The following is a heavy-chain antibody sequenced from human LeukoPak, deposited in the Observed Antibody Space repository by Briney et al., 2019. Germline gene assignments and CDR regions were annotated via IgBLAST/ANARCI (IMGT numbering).Heavy chain of an antibody. CDR2: LSGTGGTT. D-gene: IGHD3-10*01. Sequence: GGSLRLSCAASGFTFSSFAMSWVRQAPGKGLEWVSGLSGTGGTTFNADSVKGRFTISKDTSRNRLYLQMNSLRTEDTAVYYCAKDLMRDRWFGESWGQGTLVTVSS. J-gene: IGHJ5*02. V-gene: IGHV3-23*01. CDR1: GFTFSSFA. CDR3: AKDLMRDRWFGES.